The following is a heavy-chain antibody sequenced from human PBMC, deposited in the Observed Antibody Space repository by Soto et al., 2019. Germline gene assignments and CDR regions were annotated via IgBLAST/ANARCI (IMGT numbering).Heavy chain of an antibody. CDR1: AFTFSSYE. J-gene: IGHJ6*02. D-gene: IGHD2-21*01. Sequence: PGGSLRLSCAASAFTFSSYEMNWVRQAPGKGLEWISYISSSGSTIYYADSVKGRLTTSRDNAKNSLYLQMNSLRAEDTAIYYCARDILVSWSRVYGMDVWGQGTTVTVS. CDR3: ARDILVSWSRVYGMDV. V-gene: IGHV3-48*03. CDR2: ISSSGSTI.